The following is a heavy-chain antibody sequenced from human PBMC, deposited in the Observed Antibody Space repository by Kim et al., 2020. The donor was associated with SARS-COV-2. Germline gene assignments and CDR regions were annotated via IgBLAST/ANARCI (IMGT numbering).Heavy chain of an antibody. CDR2: ISNDGLEK. Sequence: GGSLRLSCAASGFTFSNYGLHWVRQAPGKGLEWVAFISNDGLEKYYADSVKGRCTISRDNPKNTLFVQMSSLRIEDTAVYYCAKGMGTYGSGTYYFKSWGQGTLVTVSS. J-gene: IGHJ5*02. CDR1: GFTFSNYG. CDR3: AKGMGTYGSGTYYFKS. D-gene: IGHD3-10*01. V-gene: IGHV3-30*18.